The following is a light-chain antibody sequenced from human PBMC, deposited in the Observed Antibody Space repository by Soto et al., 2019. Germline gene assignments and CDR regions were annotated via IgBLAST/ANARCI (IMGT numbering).Light chain of an antibody. J-gene: IGLJ1*01. CDR3: SSYTSSSTYV. V-gene: IGLV2-18*02. CDR2: DVS. CDR1: SSDVGSYNR. Sequence: QSALTPPPSVSGSPGQSVTISCTGTSSDVGSYNRVSWYQQPPGTAPKLMIYDVSNRPSGVPDRFSGSKSGNTASLTISGLQAEDEADYYCSSYTSSSTYVFGTGTKVTVL.